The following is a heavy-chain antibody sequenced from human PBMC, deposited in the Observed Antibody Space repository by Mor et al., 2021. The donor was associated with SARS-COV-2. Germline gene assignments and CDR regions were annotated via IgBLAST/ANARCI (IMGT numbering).Heavy chain of an antibody. CDR3: AKVPYAYSSGWSFDN. Sequence: KGLEWIGSNSYSGSAYYNPSLKSRVTISVDTSKNQFSLKLSSVTAADTAVYYCAKVPYAYSSGWSFDNWGQGTLVTVSS. J-gene: IGHJ4*02. CDR2: NSYSGSA. D-gene: IGHD6-19*01. V-gene: IGHV4-31*02.